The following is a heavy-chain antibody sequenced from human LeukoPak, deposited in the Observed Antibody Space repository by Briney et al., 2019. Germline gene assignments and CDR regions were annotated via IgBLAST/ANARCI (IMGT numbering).Heavy chain of an antibody. CDR1: GFTFSTYS. J-gene: IGHJ6*02. V-gene: IGHV3-48*01. CDR2: ISSSSSTI. Sequence: GGSLRLSCTASGFTFSTYSMNWVRQAPGKGLEWVSYISSSSSTIYYADSVKGRFTISRDNAKNSLYLQMSNLRAEDTAVYFCARGGGLDVWGQGATVTVSS. CDR3: ARGGGLDV. D-gene: IGHD3-16*01.